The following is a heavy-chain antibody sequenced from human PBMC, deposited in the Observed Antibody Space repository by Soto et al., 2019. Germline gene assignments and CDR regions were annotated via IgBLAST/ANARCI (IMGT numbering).Heavy chain of an antibody. Sequence: ASVKVSCKASGYTFTGYYMHWVRQAPGQGLEWMGWINPNSGGTNYAQKFQGRVTMTRDTSISTAYMELGRLRSDDTAMYFCAIYHLELFRFDYWGQGTLVTVSS. D-gene: IGHD2-2*01. CDR2: INPNSGGT. J-gene: IGHJ4*02. V-gene: IGHV1-2*02. CDR1: GYTFTGYY. CDR3: AIYHLELFRFDY.